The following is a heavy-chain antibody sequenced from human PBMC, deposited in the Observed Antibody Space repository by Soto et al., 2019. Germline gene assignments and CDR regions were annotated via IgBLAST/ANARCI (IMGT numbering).Heavy chain of an antibody. CDR3: ARALVYYAPTTYYYYGMDV. J-gene: IGHJ6*02. CDR1: GFTFSSYW. Sequence: GGSLRLSCAASGFTFSSYWMHWVRQAPGKGLVWVSRINSDGSSTSYADSVKGRFTISRDNAKNTLYLQMNSLRAEDTAVYYCARALVYYAPTTYYYYGMDVWGQGTTVTVSS. CDR2: INSDGSST. V-gene: IGHV3-74*01. D-gene: IGHD2-2*01.